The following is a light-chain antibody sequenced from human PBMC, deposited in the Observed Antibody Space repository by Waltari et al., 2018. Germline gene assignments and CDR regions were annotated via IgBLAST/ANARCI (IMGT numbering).Light chain of an antibody. J-gene: IGLJ2*01. Sequence: QSALTQPASVSGSPGQSITISCSGVGSAVGASDSVSWHQHHPGKAPQVSIYDVTNRPAGVSDRFSASKSANTASLTISRLQPEDEADYYCSSQTLDGLVLFGGGTRLTVL. CDR3: SSQTLDGLVL. CDR2: DVT. V-gene: IGLV2-14*03. CDR1: GSAVGASDS.